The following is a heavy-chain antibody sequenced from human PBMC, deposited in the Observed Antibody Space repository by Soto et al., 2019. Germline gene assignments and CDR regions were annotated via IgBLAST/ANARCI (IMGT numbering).Heavy chain of an antibody. V-gene: IGHV3-23*01. D-gene: IGHD2-2*01. CDR3: AKSFCSSSSCFFLWVDP. Sequence: PGGSLRLSCAASGFDFSSYAMSWVRQVPGKGLECISLISGTGIPTLYAESVKGRFSVSRDNSKDTLFLEMNNLGVDDTAMYYCAKSFCSSSSCFFLWVDPWGPGTLVPVSS. J-gene: IGHJ5*02. CDR2: ISGTGIPT. CDR1: GFDFSSYA.